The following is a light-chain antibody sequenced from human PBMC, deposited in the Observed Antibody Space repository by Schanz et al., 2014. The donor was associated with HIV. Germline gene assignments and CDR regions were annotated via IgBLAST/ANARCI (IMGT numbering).Light chain of an antibody. CDR3: QQYGGSPT. Sequence: EIVMTQSPATLSVSLGERATLSCRASQSVNSHLAWYQQKPGQAPRLLIYGASTRATGIPDRFSGSGSGSAFTLTISSLEPADIAVYYCQQYGGSPTFGQGTKVEIK. CDR2: GAS. J-gene: IGKJ1*01. V-gene: IGKV3D-15*01. CDR1: QSVNSH.